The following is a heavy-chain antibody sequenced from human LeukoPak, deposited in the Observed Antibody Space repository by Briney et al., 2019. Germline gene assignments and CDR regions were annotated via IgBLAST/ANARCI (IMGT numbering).Heavy chain of an antibody. CDR2: IDTNSFYI. V-gene: IGHV3-21*04. J-gene: IGHJ4*02. CDR1: GFIISGHS. CDR3: AKDLSGYYSFDY. Sequence: GGSLRLSCEASGFIISGHSMNWVRQAPGKGLEWVASIDTNSFYIYHADAVMGRFTISRDNAKNSLYLQMTSLRVEDTAVYYCAKDLSGYYSFDYWGRGTLVTVSS. D-gene: IGHD3-9*01.